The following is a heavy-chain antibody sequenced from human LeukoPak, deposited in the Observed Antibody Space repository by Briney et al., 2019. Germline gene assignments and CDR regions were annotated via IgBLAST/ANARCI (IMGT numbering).Heavy chain of an antibody. CDR2: IDPNGGT. CDR3: GRGQQVRWPPPIY. Sequence: SETLSLTCAVCGGSFSGYHWTWIHQPPVTGLECIGEIDPNGGTHYKPSLKSRVTMSLDTSKNHFSLKLSSVTAADTAVYYCGRGQQVRWPPPIYWGQGTLVSVS. D-gene: IGHD4-23*01. CDR1: GGSFSGYH. V-gene: IGHV4-34*01. J-gene: IGHJ4*02.